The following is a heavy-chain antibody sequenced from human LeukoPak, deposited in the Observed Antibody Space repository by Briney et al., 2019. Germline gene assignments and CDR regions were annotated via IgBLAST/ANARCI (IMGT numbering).Heavy chain of an antibody. CDR1: GGSISSYY. CDR3: ASIPYYDFWSGYFDY. J-gene: IGHJ4*02. Sequence: SETLSLTCTVSGGSISSYYWSWIRQPPGKGLEWIGYIYYSGSTNYNPSLKSRVTISVDTSKNQFSLKLSSVTAADTAVYYCASIPYYDFWSGYFDYWGQGTLVTVSS. CDR2: IYYSGST. D-gene: IGHD3-3*01. V-gene: IGHV4-59*01.